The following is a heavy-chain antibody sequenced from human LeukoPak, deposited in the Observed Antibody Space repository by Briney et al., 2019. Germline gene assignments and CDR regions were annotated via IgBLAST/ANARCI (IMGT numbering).Heavy chain of an antibody. CDR3: ARAPPQSPYCSGGSCYFGYFDY. D-gene: IGHD2-15*01. J-gene: IGHJ4*02. Sequence: GSLRLSCAASGFIFSDYYMTWIRQAPGKGLEWLSYIDSSGDVIYYADSVKGRFTISRDNAKNSLYLQMNSLRAEDTAVYYCARAPPQSPYCSGGSCYFGYFDYWGQGTLVTVSS. CDR1: GFIFSDYY. CDR2: IDSSGDVI. V-gene: IGHV3-11*04.